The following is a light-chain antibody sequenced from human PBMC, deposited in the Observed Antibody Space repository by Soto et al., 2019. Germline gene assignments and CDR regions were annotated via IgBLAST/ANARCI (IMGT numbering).Light chain of an antibody. CDR3: QQYYTTPLT. Sequence: DSSITQSPSSLSASVGDRVTITCRASQSISSYLNWYQQKPGKVPKLLIYAASSLQSGVPSRFSGSGSGTDFTLTISSLQAEDVAVYYCQQYYTTPLTFGGGTKVDI. CDR1: QSISSY. CDR2: AAS. V-gene: IGKV1-39*01. J-gene: IGKJ4*01.